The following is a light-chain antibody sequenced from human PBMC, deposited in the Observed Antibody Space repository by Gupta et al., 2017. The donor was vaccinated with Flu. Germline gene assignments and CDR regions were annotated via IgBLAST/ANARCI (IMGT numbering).Light chain of an antibody. CDR2: AAS. V-gene: IGKV1-39*01. Sequence: PSSLSASVGDRVTITCRASQTIDSYLNWYQQKAGTAPNLLIYAASTLQSGVPSRFSGSGSGTDFTLTISRLQPEDFATYYCQQSYTTPRTFGQGTKVEIK. J-gene: IGKJ1*01. CDR1: QTIDSY. CDR3: QQSYTTPRT.